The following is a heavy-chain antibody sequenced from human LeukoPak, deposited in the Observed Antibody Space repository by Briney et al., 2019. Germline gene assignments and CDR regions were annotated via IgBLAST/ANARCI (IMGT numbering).Heavy chain of an antibody. J-gene: IGHJ5*02. CDR3: ARGTDFWTRWFDP. CDR1: GGSISSYY. D-gene: IGHD3/OR15-3a*01. Sequence: PSETLSLTCTVSGGSISSYYWSWIRQPPGKGLEWIGYIYYSGSTNYNPSLKSRVTISVDTSKNQFSLKLSSVTAADTAVYYCARGTDFWTRWFDPWGQGTLVTVSS. CDR2: IYYSGST. V-gene: IGHV4-59*01.